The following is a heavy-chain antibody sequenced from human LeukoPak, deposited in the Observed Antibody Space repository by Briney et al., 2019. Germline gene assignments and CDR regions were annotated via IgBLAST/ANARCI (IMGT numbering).Heavy chain of an antibody. CDR3: ARVGPKDTGYFDY. CDR1: GGSIISYY. Sequence: SETLSLTCTVSGGSIISYYWSWIRQPAGKGLEWIGRISTSGSTNYNPSLKSRVTISVDTSKNQFSLKLSSVTAADTAVYYCARVGPKDTGYFDYWGQGTLVTVSS. CDR2: ISTSGST. D-gene: IGHD5-18*01. V-gene: IGHV4-4*07. J-gene: IGHJ4*02.